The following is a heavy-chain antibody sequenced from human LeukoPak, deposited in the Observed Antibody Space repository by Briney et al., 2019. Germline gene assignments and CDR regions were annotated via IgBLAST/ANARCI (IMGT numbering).Heavy chain of an antibody. Sequence: ASVKASCKASGGTFSSYAISWVRQAPGQGLEWMGWMNPNSGNAGYTQKFQGRVTMTRNISITTAYMELTDLRSEDTAVYYCARVTAAGTWTFDIWGQGTTVTVSS. CDR3: ARVTAAGTWTFDI. CDR2: MNPNSGNA. CDR1: GGTFSSYA. D-gene: IGHD6-13*01. V-gene: IGHV1-8*02. J-gene: IGHJ3*02.